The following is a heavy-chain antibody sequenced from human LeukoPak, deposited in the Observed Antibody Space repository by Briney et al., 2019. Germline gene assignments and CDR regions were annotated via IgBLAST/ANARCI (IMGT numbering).Heavy chain of an antibody. D-gene: IGHD4-17*01. CDR3: AKDVYGDYGPGYYFDY. Sequence: PGGSLRLSCVGSGFTFSNYAMSWVRQASGKGLEWVSGISAGGVTTYYADSVKGRFTISRDNSKNMLYLQMNSLRADDTAVYYCAKDVYGDYGPGYYFDYWGQGTLVTVSS. J-gene: IGHJ4*02. CDR2: ISAGGVTT. V-gene: IGHV3-23*01. CDR1: GFTFSNYA.